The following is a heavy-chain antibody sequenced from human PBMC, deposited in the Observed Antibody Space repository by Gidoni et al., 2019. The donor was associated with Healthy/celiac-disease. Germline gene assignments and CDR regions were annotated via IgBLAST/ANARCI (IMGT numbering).Heavy chain of an antibody. Sequence: QVPLVQSGAEVKKPGSSVKVSCKASGGTFSRYAIRWVRQDPGQGLEWMGRIIPILGIANYAQKFQGRVTITADKSTSTAYMELSSLRSEDTAVYYWAREDEEYGSGSYYKLYYFDYWGQGTLVTVSS. CDR2: IIPILGIA. V-gene: IGHV1-69*04. D-gene: IGHD3-10*01. CDR3: AREDEEYGSGSYYKLYYFDY. J-gene: IGHJ4*02. CDR1: GGTFSRYA.